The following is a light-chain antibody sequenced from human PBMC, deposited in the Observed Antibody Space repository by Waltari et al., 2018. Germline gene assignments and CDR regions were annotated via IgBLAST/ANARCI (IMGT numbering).Light chain of an antibody. J-gene: IGLJ2*01. V-gene: IGLV2-23*02. Sequence: QSALTQPASVSGSPGQSITISCTGTSTDIGSFGLVSWYQQHPGRAPTLIIYDVTRRPSARSVRVFGSKAGNTASLTISGLLAEDEADYYCSSYTSDTTHVVFGGGTKLTVL. CDR2: DVT. CDR1: STDIGSFGL. CDR3: SSYTSDTTHVV.